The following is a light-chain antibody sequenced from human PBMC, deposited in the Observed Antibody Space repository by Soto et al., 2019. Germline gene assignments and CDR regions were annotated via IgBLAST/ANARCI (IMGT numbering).Light chain of an antibody. CDR2: RNN. CDR3: ASWYDSLSGVV. CDR1: SFNIGSYY. V-gene: IGLV1-47*01. Sequence: QSVLTQPPSASGTPGQRVTISCSGSSFNIGSYYLYWYQQLQGTAPKLLMYRNNQRRSGVPDRFSGSTSCTSASLATSGLRPADEADYYCASWYDSLSGVVFGGGTKLTVL. J-gene: IGLJ2*01.